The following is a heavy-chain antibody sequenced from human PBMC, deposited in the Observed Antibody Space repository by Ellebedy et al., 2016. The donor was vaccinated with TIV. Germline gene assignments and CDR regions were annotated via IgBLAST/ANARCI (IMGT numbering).Heavy chain of an antibody. V-gene: IGHV3-7*01. J-gene: IGHJ4*02. CDR1: GFTFSNYW. CDR2: IKQDGSEK. D-gene: IGHD6-19*01. CDR3: ARDQWLGRAYYFDS. Sequence: GGSLRLSCGTSGFTFSNYWMTWVRQAPGKGLEWVANIKQDGSEKYYVDSVKGRFSISRDNTKNSLYLQMNSLKDEDTAVYYCARDQWLGRAYYFDSWGQGTLVTVSS.